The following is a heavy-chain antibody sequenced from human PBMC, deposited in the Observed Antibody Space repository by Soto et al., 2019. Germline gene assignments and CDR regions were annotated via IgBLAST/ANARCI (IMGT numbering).Heavy chain of an antibody. Sequence: SETLSLTCTVSGGSISSYYWSWIRQPPGKGLEWIAYIYHSGSTNYNPSLKSRVTISVDTSKHQFSLKLSSVTTADTAVYYCARRSRTSDYYYGMDGWGQGTTVTVSS. CDR3: ARRSRTSDYYYGMDG. J-gene: IGHJ6*02. CDR2: IYHSGST. D-gene: IGHD2-2*01. V-gene: IGHV4-59*01. CDR1: GGSISSYY.